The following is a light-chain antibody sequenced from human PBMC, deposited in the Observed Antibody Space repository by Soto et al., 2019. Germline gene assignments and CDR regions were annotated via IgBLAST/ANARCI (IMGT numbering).Light chain of an antibody. CDR2: DAS. J-gene: IGKJ5*01. Sequence: EILLTQSPSPLTLSPWERATLPCRARQSVSRYLAWYLQKPGQAPRVIIYDASTRVTGIPARCSGSGSGTDFTLTISSLEPEDFEVYYCQPRNNPPLTFGQGTQLEIK. V-gene: IGKV3-11*01. CDR3: QPRNNPPLT. CDR1: QSVSRY.